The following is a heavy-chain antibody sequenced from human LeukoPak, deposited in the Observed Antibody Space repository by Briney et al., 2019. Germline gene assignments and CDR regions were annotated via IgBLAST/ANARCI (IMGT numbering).Heavy chain of an antibody. CDR2: MFHSGST. CDR1: GYSISSGYY. Sequence: SETLSLTCAVSGYSISSGYYWGWIRQPPGKGLEWIGSMFHSGSTYYNPSLKSRVTISVDKSKKHFSLKLSSVTAADTAVYYCARSLSRGYSGFRVSPFDYWGQGTLVTVSS. D-gene: IGHD5-12*01. V-gene: IGHV4-38-2*01. CDR3: ARSLSRGYSGFRVSPFDY. J-gene: IGHJ4*02.